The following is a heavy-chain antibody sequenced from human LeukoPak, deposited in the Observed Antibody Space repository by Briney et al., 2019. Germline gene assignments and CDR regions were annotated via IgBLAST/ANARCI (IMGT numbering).Heavy chain of an antibody. D-gene: IGHD4-17*01. V-gene: IGHV4-4*07. Sequence: SETLSLTCTVSGGSISSYYWSWIRQPAGKGLEWIGRIYTSGSTNYNPSLKSRVTMSVDTSKNQFSLKLSSVTAADTAVYYCARGNTVTKYYYYGMDVWGQGTTVTVSS. J-gene: IGHJ6*02. CDR3: ARGNTVTKYYYYGMDV. CDR2: IYTSGST. CDR1: GGSISSYY.